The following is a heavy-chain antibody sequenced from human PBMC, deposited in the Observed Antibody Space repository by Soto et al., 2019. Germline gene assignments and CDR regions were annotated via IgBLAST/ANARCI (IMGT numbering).Heavy chain of an antibody. CDR3: AKDKGPYYDFWSGQRWFDH. CDR1: GFTFSTHG. V-gene: IGHV3-30*18. CDR2: VSHDGSKK. Sequence: AXGSLKLSCAASGFTFSTHGMHWVRQAPGKGPEWVAVVSHDGSKKYYVESVEGRFSISRDNSKSIVHLQMNNVRTEDTAVYYCAKDKGPYYDFWSGQRWFDHSGQGTLVTVSS. J-gene: IGHJ5*02. D-gene: IGHD3-3*01.